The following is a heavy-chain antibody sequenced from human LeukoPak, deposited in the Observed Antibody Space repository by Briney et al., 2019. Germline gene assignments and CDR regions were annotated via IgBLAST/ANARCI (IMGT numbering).Heavy chain of an antibody. Sequence: NTSGTLSLTCAVSGGSISSSNWWSWVRQPPGKGLEWIGEIYHSGSTNYNPSLKSRVTISVDKSKNQFSLKLSSVTAEDTAVYYCAKVQRTYYMDVWGKGTTVTVSS. D-gene: IGHD1-1*01. CDR1: GGSISSSNW. CDR2: IYHSGST. V-gene: IGHV4-4*02. J-gene: IGHJ6*03. CDR3: AKVQRTYYMDV.